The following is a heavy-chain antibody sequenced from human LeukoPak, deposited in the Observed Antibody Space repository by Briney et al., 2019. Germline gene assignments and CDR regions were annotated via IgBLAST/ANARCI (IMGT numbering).Heavy chain of an antibody. CDR3: ARGGWSLDF. V-gene: IGHV4-59*01. Sequence: SETLSLTCTVSGGSISSYYWTWIRQPPGKGLEWIGYIYYSGSTNYNPSLKSRVTMSVDTSKNQFFLKLTSVTAADTAVYFCARGGWSLDFWGQGTLVTVSS. CDR2: IYYSGST. D-gene: IGHD6-19*01. CDR1: GGSISSYY. J-gene: IGHJ4*02.